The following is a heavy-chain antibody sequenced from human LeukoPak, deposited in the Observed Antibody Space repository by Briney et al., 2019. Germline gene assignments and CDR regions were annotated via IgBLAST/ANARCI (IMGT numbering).Heavy chain of an antibody. Sequence: PGGSLRLSCVASGFTFSSYGMSWIRQPPGKGLEWIGEINHSGSTNYNPSLKSRVTISVDTSKNQFSLKLSSVTAADTAVYYCARLEVPYSSSWYGNLFWWFDPWGQGTLVTVSS. J-gene: IGHJ5*02. D-gene: IGHD6-13*01. CDR2: INHSGST. V-gene: IGHV4-34*01. CDR1: GFTFSSYG. CDR3: ARLEVPYSSSWYGNLFWWFDP.